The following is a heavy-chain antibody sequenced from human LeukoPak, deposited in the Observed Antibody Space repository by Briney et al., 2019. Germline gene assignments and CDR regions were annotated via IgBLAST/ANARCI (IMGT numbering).Heavy chain of an antibody. CDR2: IYYSGST. CDR1: GGSIRSGDYY. J-gene: IGHJ5*02. CDR3: AREKYYCSTTSCYYNWFDP. D-gene: IGHD2-2*01. Sequence: SETLSLTCTVSGGSIRSGDYYWSWIRQPPGKGPEWVGHIYYSGSTDYNPSLKSRVTISVDTSENQFSLKLISVTAADTAVYYCAREKYYCSTTSCYYNWFDPWGQGTLVTVSS. V-gene: IGHV4-30-4*01.